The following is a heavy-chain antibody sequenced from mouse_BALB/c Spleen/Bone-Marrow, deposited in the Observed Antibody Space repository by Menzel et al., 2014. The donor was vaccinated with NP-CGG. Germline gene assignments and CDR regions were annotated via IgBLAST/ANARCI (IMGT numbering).Heavy chain of an antibody. CDR1: GYTFTSYW. Sequence: VQVVESGAELVKPGASVKLSCKASGYTFTSYWMHWVKQRPGQGLEWIGEINPSNGRTNYNEKFKSKATLTVDKSSSTAYMQLSSLTSEDSAVYYCARELRLFAYWGQGTTLTVSS. D-gene: IGHD1-1*01. CDR2: INPSNGRT. V-gene: IGHV1S81*02. CDR3: ARELRLFAY. J-gene: IGHJ2*01.